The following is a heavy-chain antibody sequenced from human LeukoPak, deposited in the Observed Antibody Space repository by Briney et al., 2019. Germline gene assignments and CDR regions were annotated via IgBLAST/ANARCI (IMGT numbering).Heavy chain of an antibody. CDR3: ARTEGWEASLVY. Sequence: SETLSLTCTVSGGSISSYYWSWIRQPPGKGLEWIGYGYYSGNTNYNPSLKSRVTISVDTSKNQFSLKLSSVTAADTAVYYCARTEGWEASLVYWGQGTLVTVSS. J-gene: IGHJ4*02. CDR1: GGSISSYY. V-gene: IGHV4-59*12. CDR2: GYYSGNT. D-gene: IGHD1-26*01.